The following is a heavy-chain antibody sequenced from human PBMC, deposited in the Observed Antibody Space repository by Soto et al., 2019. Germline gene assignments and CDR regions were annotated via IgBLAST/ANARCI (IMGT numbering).Heavy chain of an antibody. CDR2: ISGSGGST. CDR1: GFTFSSYA. V-gene: IGHV3-23*01. Sequence: GGSLRLSCAASGFTFSSYAMSWVRQAPGKGLEWVSAISGSGGSTYYADSVKGRFTISRDNSKNTLYLQMNSLRAEDTAVYYCARDGPFYDSSGYYYARYYYYGMDVWGQGTTVTVSS. D-gene: IGHD3-22*01. J-gene: IGHJ6*02. CDR3: ARDGPFYDSSGYYYARYYYYGMDV.